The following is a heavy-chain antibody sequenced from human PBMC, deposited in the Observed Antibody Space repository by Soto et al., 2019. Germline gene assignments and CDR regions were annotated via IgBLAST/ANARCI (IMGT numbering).Heavy chain of an antibody. J-gene: IGHJ6*02. Sequence: GSLRLSCAASGFTFSSYAMSWVRQAPGKGLEWVSAISGSGGSTYYADSVKGRFTISRDNSKNTLYLQMNSLRAEDTAVYYCAKSNSYCSGGSCYITLEYGMDVWGQGTTVTVSS. CDR2: ISGSGGST. CDR1: GFTFSSYA. D-gene: IGHD2-15*01. CDR3: AKSNSYCSGGSCYITLEYGMDV. V-gene: IGHV3-23*01.